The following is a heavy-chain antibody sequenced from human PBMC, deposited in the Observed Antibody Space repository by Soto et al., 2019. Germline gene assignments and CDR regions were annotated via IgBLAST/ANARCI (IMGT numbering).Heavy chain of an antibody. CDR3: ARDHGDQNLLDAFDI. CDR2: IWYDGSNK. Sequence: QVQLVESGGGVVQPGRSLRLSCAASGFTFSSYGMHWVRQAPGKGLEWVAVIWYDGSNKYYADSVKGRFTISRDNSKNTLYLQMNSLRAEDTAVYYCARDHGDQNLLDAFDIWGQGTMVTVSS. D-gene: IGHD4-17*01. J-gene: IGHJ3*02. V-gene: IGHV3-33*01. CDR1: GFTFSSYG.